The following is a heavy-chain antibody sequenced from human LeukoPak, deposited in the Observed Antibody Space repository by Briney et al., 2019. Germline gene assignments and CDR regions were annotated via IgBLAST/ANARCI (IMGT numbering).Heavy chain of an antibody. CDR2: INPDGNKK. V-gene: IGHV3-7*01. D-gene: IGHD5-18*01. Sequence: GGSLRLSCAAPGLTFSSSWMDWVRQAPGKGLEWVASINPDGNKKYSADSVKGRFTTSRDNAENSLYLQMNSLRVEDTAFYYCARDLAYSRLDYWGQGMLVTVSS. CDR3: ARDLAYSRLDY. CDR1: GLTFSSSW. J-gene: IGHJ4*02.